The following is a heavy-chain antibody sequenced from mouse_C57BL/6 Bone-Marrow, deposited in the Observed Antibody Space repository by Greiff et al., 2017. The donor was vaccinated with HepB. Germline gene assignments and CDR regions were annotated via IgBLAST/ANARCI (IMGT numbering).Heavy chain of an antibody. CDR1: GFTFTDYY. D-gene: IGHD1-1*01. J-gene: IGHJ2*01. CDR3: ARYKYYGSSSFDY. CDR2: IRNKANGYTT. V-gene: IGHV7-3*01. Sequence: VHLVESGGGLVQPGGSLSLSCAASGFTFTDYYMIWVRQPPGKALEWLGFIRNKANGYTTEYSVSVMGRFTISRDNSQSILYLQMNALRAEDSATYYCARYKYYGSSSFDYWGQGTTLTVSS.